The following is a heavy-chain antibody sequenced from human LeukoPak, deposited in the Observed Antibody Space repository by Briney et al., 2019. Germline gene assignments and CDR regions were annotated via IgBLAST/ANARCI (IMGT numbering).Heavy chain of an antibody. CDR1: GYTLTELS. Sequence: ASVKVSCKVSGYTLTELSVHWVRQAPGKGLEWMGGFDPEDGETIYAQKFQGRVTMTEDTSTDTAYMELSSLRSEDTAVYYCARHHSFVGDVVVPAAEFDPWGQGTLVTVSS. D-gene: IGHD2-2*01. J-gene: IGHJ5*02. V-gene: IGHV1-24*01. CDR2: FDPEDGET. CDR3: ARHHSFVGDVVVPAAEFDP.